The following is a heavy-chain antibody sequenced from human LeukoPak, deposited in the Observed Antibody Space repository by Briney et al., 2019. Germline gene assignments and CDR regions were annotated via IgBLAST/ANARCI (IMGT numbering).Heavy chain of an antibody. CDR3: ARGSTMIVVATYYFDY. CDR1: GGSFSGYY. CDR2: INHSGST. V-gene: IGHV4-34*01. D-gene: IGHD3-22*01. J-gene: IGHJ4*02. Sequence: SETLSLTCAVYGGSFSGYYWSWIRQPPGKGLEWIGEINHSGSTNYNPSLKSRVTISVDTSKNQFCLKLSSVTAADTAVYYCARGSTMIVVATYYFDYWGQGTLVTVSS.